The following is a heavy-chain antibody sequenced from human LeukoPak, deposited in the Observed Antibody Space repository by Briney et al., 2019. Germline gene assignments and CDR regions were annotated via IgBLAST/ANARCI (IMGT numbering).Heavy chain of an antibody. Sequence: SETLSLTCAVYGVSFSGYYWSWIRQPPGKGLEWIGEINHSGSTNYNPSLKSRVTISVDTSKNQFSLKLSSVTVADTAVYYCARVRAWWDSSGSTTFNWFDPWGQGTLVTVSS. CDR3: ARVRAWWDSSGSTTFNWFDP. V-gene: IGHV4-34*01. J-gene: IGHJ5*02. CDR2: INHSGST. CDR1: GVSFSGYY. D-gene: IGHD3-22*01.